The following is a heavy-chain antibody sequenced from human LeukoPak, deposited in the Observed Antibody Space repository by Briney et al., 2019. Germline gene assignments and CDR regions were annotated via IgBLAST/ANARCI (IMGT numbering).Heavy chain of an antibody. J-gene: IGHJ4*02. CDR2: IYHTGSA. Sequence: SETLSLTCTVSGGSINNYYWTWIRQPPGKGLEWIGYIYHTGSADYNPSLKSRVTISVDTSKNQFSLKLSSVTAADTAVYYCARDLPGIAAAGTPWGQGALVTVSS. V-gene: IGHV4-59*01. D-gene: IGHD6-13*01. CDR3: ARDLPGIAAAGTP. CDR1: GGSINNYY.